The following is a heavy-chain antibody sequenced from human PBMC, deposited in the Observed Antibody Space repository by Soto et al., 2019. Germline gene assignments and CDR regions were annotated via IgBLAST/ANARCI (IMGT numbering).Heavy chain of an antibody. CDR2: ISATGGST. CDR1: GFTFSSYP. J-gene: IGHJ5*02. V-gene: IGHV3-23*01. Sequence: EVQLLESGGGLVQPGGSLRLSCAASGFTFSSYPMNWVRQAPGKGLEWVSGISATGGSTYYADSVKGRFTFSRDNSKNTLYLQMNSLRAEDTAVYYCAKGFIRDCGGDCTVDTWGQGTLVTVSS. CDR3: AKGFIRDCGGDCTVDT. D-gene: IGHD2-21*02.